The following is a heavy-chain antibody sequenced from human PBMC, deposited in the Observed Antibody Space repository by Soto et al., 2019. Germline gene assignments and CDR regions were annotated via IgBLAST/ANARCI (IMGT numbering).Heavy chain of an antibody. J-gene: IGHJ4*02. CDR2: IYHSGST. CDR3: ARGGAGYCSGGSCPRIFDY. V-gene: IGHV4-30-2*01. D-gene: IGHD2-15*01. Sequence: SETLSLTCAVSGGSISSGGYSWSWIRQPPGKGLEWIGYIYHSGSTYYNPSLKSRVTISVDRSKNQFSLKLSSVTAADTAVYYCARGGAGYCSGGSCPRIFDYWGQGTLVTVSS. CDR1: GGSISSGGYS.